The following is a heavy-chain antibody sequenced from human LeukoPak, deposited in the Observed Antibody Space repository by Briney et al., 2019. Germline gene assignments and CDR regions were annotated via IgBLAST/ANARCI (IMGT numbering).Heavy chain of an antibody. J-gene: IGHJ4*02. V-gene: IGHV4-30-4*01. CDR2: IYYSGST. CDR1: GGSISSGDYY. Sequence: ASETLSLTCTVSGGSISSGDYYWSWIRQPPGKGLEWIGYIYYSGSTYYNPSLKSRVTISVDTSKNQFTLKLSSVTAADTAVYYCASDSSGSFDYWGQGTLVTVSS. D-gene: IGHD1-26*01. CDR3: ASDSSGSFDY.